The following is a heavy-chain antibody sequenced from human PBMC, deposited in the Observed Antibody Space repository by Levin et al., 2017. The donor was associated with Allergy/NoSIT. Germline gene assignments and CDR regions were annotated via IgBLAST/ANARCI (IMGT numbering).Heavy chain of an antibody. CDR1: GFTFSTYV. J-gene: IGHJ4*02. D-gene: IGHD2-2*02. Sequence: PGGSLRLSCAASGFTFSTYVMTWVRQAPGKGLEWVSSIRGSGGSTYYADSVRGRFTISRDNAKNSLYLQMNSLRAEDTAVYYCARDIADCSSTSCYSFPDYWGQGTLVTVSS. CDR3: ARDIADCSSTSCYSFPDY. CDR2: IRGSGGST. V-gene: IGHV3-23*01.